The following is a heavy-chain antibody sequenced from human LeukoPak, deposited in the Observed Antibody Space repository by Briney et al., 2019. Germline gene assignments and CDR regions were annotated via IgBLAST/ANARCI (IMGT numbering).Heavy chain of an antibody. V-gene: IGHV4-59*08. D-gene: IGHD2-15*01. CDR1: GGSISTYY. CDR2: IHYSGST. Sequence: SETLSLTCSVSGGSISTYYWSWIRQPPGKGLEWIAWIHYSGSTNYNPSLKSRVTISLDTSKNQFSRKLSSVTAADTAVYHCAKFASVAGGTNRFDAWGQGTLVTVSA. CDR3: AKFASVAGGTNRFDA. J-gene: IGHJ5*02.